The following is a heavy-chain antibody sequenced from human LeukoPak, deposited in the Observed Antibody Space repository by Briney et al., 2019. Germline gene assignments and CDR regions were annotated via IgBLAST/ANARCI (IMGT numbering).Heavy chain of an antibody. V-gene: IGHV1-2*02. CDR2: INPYNGDT. J-gene: IGHJ6*03. CDR1: GYTFTGYY. D-gene: IGHD3-22*01. Sequence: ASVKVSCKASGYTFTGYYLHWVRQAPGQGLEWMGWINPYNGDTNYSPKFKGRVTLTRDTSTTTSYMDLSRLTSDDTAVYFCARGSYDSRGYYSDYHFYMELWGKGTTVTVSS. CDR3: ARGSYDSRGYYSDYHFYMEL.